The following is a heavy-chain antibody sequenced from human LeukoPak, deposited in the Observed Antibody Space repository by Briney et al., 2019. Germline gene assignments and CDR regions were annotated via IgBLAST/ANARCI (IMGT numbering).Heavy chain of an antibody. J-gene: IGHJ5*02. CDR2: ISSSGSTI. Sequence: GWSLRLSCAASGFTFSDYYMSWIRQAPGKGLEWVSYISSSGSTIYYADSVKGRFTISRDNAKNSLYLQMNSLRAEDTAVYYCLVDTAMVTGNWFDPWGQGTLVTVSS. CDR1: GFTFSDYY. CDR3: LVDTAMVTGNWFDP. D-gene: IGHD5-18*01. V-gene: IGHV3-11*01.